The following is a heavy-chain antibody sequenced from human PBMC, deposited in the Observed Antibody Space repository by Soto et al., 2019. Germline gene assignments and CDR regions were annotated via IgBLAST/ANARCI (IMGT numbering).Heavy chain of an antibody. V-gene: IGHV4-59*01. CDR1: GGSISSYY. J-gene: IGHJ4*02. CDR2: IYYSGST. Sequence: PSETLSLTCTVSGGSISSYYWSWIRQPPGKGLEWIGYIYYSGSTNYNPSLKSRVTISVDTSKNQFSLKLSSVTAADTAVYYCARQQYYYDSRSYCFDYWGQRTPVTVSS. CDR3: ARQQYYYDSRSYCFDY. D-gene: IGHD3-22*01.